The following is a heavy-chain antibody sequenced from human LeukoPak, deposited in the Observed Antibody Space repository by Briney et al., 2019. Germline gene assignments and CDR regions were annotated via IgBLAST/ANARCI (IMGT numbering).Heavy chain of an antibody. CDR2: ISGSGGST. CDR1: GFTFSSYA. Sequence: GGSLRLSCAASGFTFSSYAMSWVRQAPGKGLEWVSAISGSGGSTYYADSVKGRFTISRDNSKNTLYVQMNSLRAEDTAVYYCAKAHYGDPYYFDYWGQGTLVTVSS. V-gene: IGHV3-23*01. CDR3: AKAHYGDPYYFDY. J-gene: IGHJ4*02. D-gene: IGHD4-17*01.